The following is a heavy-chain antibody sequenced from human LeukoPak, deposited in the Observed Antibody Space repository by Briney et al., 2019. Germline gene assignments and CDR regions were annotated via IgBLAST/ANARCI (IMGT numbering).Heavy chain of an antibody. CDR3: ARDRWSYYDSSGYAYYYYYMDV. D-gene: IGHD3-22*01. Sequence: SVKVSCKASGYTITGYYMHWVRQAPGQGLEWMGWINPNSGGTNYAQKFQGRVTMTRDTSISTAYMELSRLRSDDTAVYYCARDRWSYYDSSGYAYYYYYMDVWGKGTTVTVSS. CDR1: GYTITGYY. CDR2: INPNSGGT. J-gene: IGHJ6*03. V-gene: IGHV1-2*02.